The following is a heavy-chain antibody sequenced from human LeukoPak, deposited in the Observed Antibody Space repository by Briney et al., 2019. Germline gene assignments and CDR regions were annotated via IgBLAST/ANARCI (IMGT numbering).Heavy chain of an antibody. D-gene: IGHD2-15*01. V-gene: IGHV4-61*02. Sequence: SETLSLTCSVSGGSIGSGTHYWSWIRRPAGEGLEWIGRIYSSGNTNYNPSLKSRITISVDTSKNQFSLRLTSVTAADTAVYYCARGYSSGGLDYWGQGTLVTVSS. CDR3: ARGYSSGGLDY. CDR1: GGSIGSGTHY. J-gene: IGHJ4*02. CDR2: IYSSGNT.